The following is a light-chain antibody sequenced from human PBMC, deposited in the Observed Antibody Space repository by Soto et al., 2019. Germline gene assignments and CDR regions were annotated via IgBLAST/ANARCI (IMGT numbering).Light chain of an antibody. V-gene: IGLV1-44*01. J-gene: IGLJ2*01. CDR3: AAWNDSLNGVV. Sequence: QSVLTQPPSASGTPGQRVTISCSGSTSTIGSKTLNWYQQLPGSAPKLLIYTTNQRPSGVPDRFSGSKSGTSASLAISGPQSEDEAHYYCAAWNDSLNGVVFGGGTKLTVL. CDR1: TSTIGSKT. CDR2: TTN.